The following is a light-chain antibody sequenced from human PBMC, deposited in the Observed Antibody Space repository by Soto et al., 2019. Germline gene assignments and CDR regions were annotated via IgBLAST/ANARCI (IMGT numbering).Light chain of an antibody. J-gene: IGKJ1*01. CDR3: QQRFSWPRT. V-gene: IGKV3-11*01. CDR1: QSINTD. Sequence: EIVLTQSPATLSLSPGERATLSCRSSQSINTDLTWYQQKAGQAPRLLIYDASNRAIGIPGRFSGSGSGTDFTLSISRLEPEVLAVYYCQQRFSWPRTFGLFTQVEI. CDR2: DAS.